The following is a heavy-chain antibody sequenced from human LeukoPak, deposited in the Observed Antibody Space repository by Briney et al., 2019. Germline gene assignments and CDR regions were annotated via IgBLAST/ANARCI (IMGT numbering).Heavy chain of an antibody. D-gene: IGHD2-2*01. V-gene: IGHV4-34*01. CDR3: ARAGVVPAANAFDI. CDR1: GGSFSGYY. Sequence: SETLSLTCAVYGGSFSGYYWSWIRQPPGKGLEWIGEINHSGSTNYNPSLKSRVTISVDTSKNQFSLKLSSVTAADTAVYYCARAGVVPAANAFDIWGQGTMITVSS. CDR2: INHSGST. J-gene: IGHJ3*02.